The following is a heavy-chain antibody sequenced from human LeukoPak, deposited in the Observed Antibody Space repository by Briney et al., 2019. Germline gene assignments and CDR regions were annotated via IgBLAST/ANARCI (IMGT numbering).Heavy chain of an antibody. V-gene: IGHV3-74*01. CDR1: GFTFSSYW. J-gene: IGHJ4*02. CDR2: ISSGGSSR. D-gene: IGHD6-13*01. CDR3: ASASSHRIAAGGDY. Sequence: GGSLRLSCAASGFTFSSYWMHWVRQAPGKGLVWVSRISSGGSSRNYADSVKGRFTISRDNAKNTLCLQMNSLRAEDTAVYYCASASSHRIAAGGDYWGQGLLVAVSS.